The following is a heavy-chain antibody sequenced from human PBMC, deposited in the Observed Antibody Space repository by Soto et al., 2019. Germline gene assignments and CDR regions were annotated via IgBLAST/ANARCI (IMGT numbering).Heavy chain of an antibody. J-gene: IGHJ6*02. CDR3: AIPVFSQLLVMYV. D-gene: IGHD1-1*01. Sequence: QVQLLQSGAEVKKPGASVKVSCKVSGHTLAELSMHWVRQAPGKGLEWMGGFDPVDGETVYAQKFRGRVTMTEDMSTDTAFRELRSLIAKDAAVYFCAIPVFSQLLVMYVWGQITMITVS. CDR1: GHTLAELS. CDR2: FDPVDGET. V-gene: IGHV1-24*01.